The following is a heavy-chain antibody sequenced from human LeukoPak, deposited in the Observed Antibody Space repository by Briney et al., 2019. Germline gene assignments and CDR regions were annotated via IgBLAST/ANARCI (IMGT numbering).Heavy chain of an antibody. CDR3: ARDGSGLSGLYYYYYTDV. CDR2: INPSGGST. D-gene: IGHD1-26*01. Sequence: ASVKVSCKASGYTFTSYYMHWVRQAPGQGLEWMGIINPSGGSTSYAQKFQGRVTMTRDTSTSTVYMELSSLRSEDTAVYYCARDGSGLSGLYYYYYTDVWGKGTTVTISS. CDR1: GYTFTSYY. V-gene: IGHV1-46*01. J-gene: IGHJ6*03.